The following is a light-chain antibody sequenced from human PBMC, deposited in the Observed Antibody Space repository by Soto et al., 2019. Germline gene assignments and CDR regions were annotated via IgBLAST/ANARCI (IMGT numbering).Light chain of an antibody. V-gene: IGKV1-9*01. J-gene: IGKJ5*01. CDR1: QDISSY. Sequence: DIQLTQSPSFLSASVRDRVTITCRASQDISSYLAWYQQKPGKAPTLLIYAASTLQSGVPSRFSGSGSGTDFTLTISRLPPEYFATYYCQQLNSYPITFGQGTRLEIK. CDR3: QQLNSYPIT. CDR2: AAS.